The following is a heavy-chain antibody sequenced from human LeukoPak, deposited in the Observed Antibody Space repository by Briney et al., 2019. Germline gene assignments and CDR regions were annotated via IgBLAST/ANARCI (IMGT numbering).Heavy chain of an antibody. D-gene: IGHD3-3*01. CDR2: ISYDGSNK. J-gene: IGHJ4*02. V-gene: IGHV3-30*18. CDR3: AKGYSYYDFWSGYPEGDSYYFDY. CDR1: GFTFSSYA. Sequence: GGSLRLSCAASGFTFSSYAMSWVRQAPGKGLEWVAVISYDGSNKYYADSVKGRFTISRDNSKNTLYLQMNSLRAEDTAVYYCAKGYSYYDFWSGYPEGDSYYFDYWGQGTLVTVSS.